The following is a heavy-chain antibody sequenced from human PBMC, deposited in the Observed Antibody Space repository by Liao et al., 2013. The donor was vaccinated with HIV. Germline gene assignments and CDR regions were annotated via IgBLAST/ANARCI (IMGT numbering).Heavy chain of an antibody. J-gene: IGHJ1*01. CDR1: GDTFSGYY. CDR3: NSDFQF. V-gene: IGHV4-34*08. CDR2: INHSGNT. Sequence: QVHLQQWGAGLLKPSETLSLTCAVYGDTFSGYYWNWIRQSPGKGLEWIGEINHSGNTKYNPSLESRVTISADTSKRQFSLKLNSVTAADAAVYYCNSDFQFWAQGTLVTVSS. D-gene: IGHD5-18*01.